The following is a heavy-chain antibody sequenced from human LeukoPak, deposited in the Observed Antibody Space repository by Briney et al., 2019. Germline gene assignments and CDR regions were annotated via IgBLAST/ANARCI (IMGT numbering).Heavy chain of an antibody. CDR2: IYYTGST. Sequence: PSETLSLICTVSGGSINSYYWSWIRQPPGKGLEWIGYIYYTGSTNYNPSLKSRVTISVDTSKKQFSLKLSSVTAADTAVYYCARGGDILTGYYRFDYWGQGTLVTVSS. V-gene: IGHV4-59*08. CDR3: ARGGDILTGYYRFDY. J-gene: IGHJ4*02. D-gene: IGHD3-9*01. CDR1: GGSINSYY.